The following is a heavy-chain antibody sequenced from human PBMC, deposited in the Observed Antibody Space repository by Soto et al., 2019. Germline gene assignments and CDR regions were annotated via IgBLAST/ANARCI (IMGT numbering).Heavy chain of an antibody. CDR3: VRSTGVDGYNYGY. J-gene: IGHJ4*02. V-gene: IGHV3-74*01. CDR1: GFTFSSYW. CDR2: INSDESGT. Sequence: EVQLVESGGGLVQPGGSLRLSCAASGFTFSSYWMHWVRQAPGKGLVWVSRINSDESGTSYADSVKGRFTISRDNAKKTQYLQMNSLRAEDTAVYYCVRSTGVDGYNYGYWGQGTLVTVSS. D-gene: IGHD5-12*01.